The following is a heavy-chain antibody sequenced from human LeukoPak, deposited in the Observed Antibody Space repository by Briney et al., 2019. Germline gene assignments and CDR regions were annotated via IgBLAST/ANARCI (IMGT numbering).Heavy chain of an antibody. CDR1: GFTFSGSA. CDR3: TRPGDSGSHKPPEVFDI. Sequence: PGGSLRLSCAASGFTFSGSAMHWVRQASGKGLEWVGRIRSKANTYATTYPASVKGRFTISRDDSKNTAYLQMNSLKTEDTAVYYCTRPGDSGSHKPPEVFDIGAKGTVVTV. CDR2: IRSKANTYAT. J-gene: IGHJ3*02. D-gene: IGHD1-26*01. V-gene: IGHV3-73*01.